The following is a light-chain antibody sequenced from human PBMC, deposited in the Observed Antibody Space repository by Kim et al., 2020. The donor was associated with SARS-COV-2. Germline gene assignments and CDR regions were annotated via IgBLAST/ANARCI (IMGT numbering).Light chain of an antibody. CDR1: QSVSSN. CDR2: GAS. CDR3: QQYNIWPYA. J-gene: IGKJ2*01. Sequence: EIVMTQSPATLSVSPGERATLSCRASQSVSSNLAWYQQKPGQAPRLLIYGASTRATGIPARFSGSGSGTEFTLTISSLQSEDFAVYYCQQYNIWPYALGQGTKLDI. V-gene: IGKV3-15*01.